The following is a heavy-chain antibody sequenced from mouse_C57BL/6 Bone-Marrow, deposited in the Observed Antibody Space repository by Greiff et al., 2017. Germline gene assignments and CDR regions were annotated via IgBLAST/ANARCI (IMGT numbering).Heavy chain of an antibody. CDR2: ISGGGGNT. CDR3: GRRYYLDY. Sequence: DVKLVESGGGLVKPGGSLKLSCAASGFPFSSYTMSWVRQTPEKRLAWVATISGGGGNTYYPDSVKGRFTISRDNAKNTLYLQMSSLRSEDTALYYCGRRYYLDYWGQGTTLTVSS. CDR1: GFPFSSYT. J-gene: IGHJ2*01. V-gene: IGHV5-9*01.